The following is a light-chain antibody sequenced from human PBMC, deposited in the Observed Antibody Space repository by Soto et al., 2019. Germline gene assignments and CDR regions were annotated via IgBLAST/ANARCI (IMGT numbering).Light chain of an antibody. CDR1: QSVTSSY. CDR3: QQYDTSPLT. J-gene: IGKJ4*01. Sequence: EIVLTQSPGTLSLSPGETATLSCRASQSVTSSYLAWYQQKPGQAPRLLIYGASSRATGIPDRFSGSGSGTDFTLTISRLEPEDFAVYYCQQYDTSPLTFGGGTRVDIK. CDR2: GAS. V-gene: IGKV3-20*01.